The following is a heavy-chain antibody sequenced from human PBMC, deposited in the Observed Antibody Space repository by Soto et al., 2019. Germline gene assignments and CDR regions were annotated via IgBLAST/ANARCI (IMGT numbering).Heavy chain of an antibody. J-gene: IGHJ4*02. Sequence: GGSLRFSCAASGFTFNTHAIHWVRQPPGKGLEWVAVISYDGSNKYFAGSVKGRFTIFRDNSKSSLFLQMNSLRAEDTAVYYCAREKGRLGYCTSTSCHGEFDYWGQGTLVTVSS. CDR2: ISYDGSNK. V-gene: IGHV3-30-3*01. D-gene: IGHD2-2*01. CDR3: AREKGRLGYCTSTSCHGEFDY. CDR1: GFTFNTHA.